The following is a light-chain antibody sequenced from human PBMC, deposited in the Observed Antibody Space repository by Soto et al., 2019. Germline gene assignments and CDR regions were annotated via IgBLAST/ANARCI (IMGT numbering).Light chain of an antibody. CDR2: GNV. CDR3: QSYDSSLSSVV. CDR1: NSNIGADYD. Sequence: QSVLTQPPSASGAPGQRVTISCTGSNSNIGADYDVHWYQQLPGTAPKLLIYGNVNRPSGVPDRFSGSKSGTSASLAITGLQAEDEADYYCQSYDSSLSSVVFGGGTKLTVL. V-gene: IGLV1-40*01. J-gene: IGLJ3*02.